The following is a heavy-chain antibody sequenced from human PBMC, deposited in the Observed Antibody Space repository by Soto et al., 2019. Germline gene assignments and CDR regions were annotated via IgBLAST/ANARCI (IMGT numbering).Heavy chain of an antibody. CDR3: IVPRAWPQPSRGDWFVHL. D-gene: IGHD1-26*01. J-gene: IGHJ2*01. V-gene: IGHV2-5*02. Sequence: ITLKESGPTLLKPTQTLTLTCSLSGFSLRSSGVGVGWIRQPPGKALEWLALIFWDDNTRYSPSPKSRLTITKAAPKDQVGLTLTNMDPADTVTYYCIVPRAWPQPSRGDWFVHLCGRGALVTVSS. CDR2: IFWDDNT. CDR1: GFSLRSSGVG.